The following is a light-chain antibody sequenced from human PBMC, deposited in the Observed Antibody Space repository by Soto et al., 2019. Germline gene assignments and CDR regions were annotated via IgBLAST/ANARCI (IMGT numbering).Light chain of an antibody. V-gene: IGLV1-44*01. Sequence: QSVLTQPPSASGTPGQRVTISCSGSGSSIGTNTVNWYRQLPGTAPKLLIYGNNQRPSGVPDRFSGSKSGTSASLAISGLQSEDEAEYYCAAWDDSLNGSYVFGTGTKVTVL. CDR2: GNN. CDR3: AAWDDSLNGSYV. J-gene: IGLJ1*01. CDR1: GSSIGTNT.